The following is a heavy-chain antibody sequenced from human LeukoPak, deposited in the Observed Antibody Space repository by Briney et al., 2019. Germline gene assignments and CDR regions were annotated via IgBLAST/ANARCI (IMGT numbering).Heavy chain of an antibody. V-gene: IGHV3-30-3*01. D-gene: IGHD6-13*01. CDR3: ARGSSSWYKPRGYFDY. J-gene: IGHJ4*02. CDR1: GFTFRIYA. CDR2: ISYDGSNK. Sequence: GRSLRLSCAVSGFTFRIYAMHWVRQAPGKGLEWVAVISYDGSNKYYADSVKGRFTISRDNSKNTLYLQMNSLRAEDTAVYYCARGSSSWYKPRGYFDYWGQGTLVTVSS.